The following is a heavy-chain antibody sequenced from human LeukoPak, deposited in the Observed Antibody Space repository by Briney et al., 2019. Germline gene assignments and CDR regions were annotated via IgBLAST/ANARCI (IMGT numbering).Heavy chain of an antibody. V-gene: IGHV4-4*02. CDR3: ARHKNWNDVLDY. D-gene: IGHD1-1*01. J-gene: IGHJ4*02. CDR2: IYHSGST. Sequence: SETLSLTCAVSGGSISSSNWWSWVRQPPGKGLEWIGEIYHSGSTNYNPSLKSRVTISVDTSKNQFSLKLSSVTAADTAVYYCARHKNWNDVLDYWGQGTLVTVSS. CDR1: GGSISSSNW.